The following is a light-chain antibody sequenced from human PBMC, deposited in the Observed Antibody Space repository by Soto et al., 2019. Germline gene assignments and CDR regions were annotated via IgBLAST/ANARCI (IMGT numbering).Light chain of an antibody. V-gene: IGLV2-14*01. CDR1: SSDVGGYNY. J-gene: IGLJ2*01. CDR3: SSYRSSSPLV. CDR2: DVS. Sequence: QSALTQPASVSGSPGQSITISCTGTSSDVGGYNYVSWYQQHPGKAPKLMIYDVSNRPSGVSNRFSGSKSGNTASLIISGLQAEDEADYYCSSYRSSSPLVFGGGTKLTVL.